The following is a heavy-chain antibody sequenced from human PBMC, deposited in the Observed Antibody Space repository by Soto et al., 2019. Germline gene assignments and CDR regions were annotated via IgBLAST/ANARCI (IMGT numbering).Heavy chain of an antibody. CDR2: INSDGSVS. D-gene: IGHD2-15*01. Sequence: EVQLVESGGGLVQPGGSLRLSCAASGFTFSNYWMYWVRQAPGKGLEWVSRINSDGSVSSYADSVKGRLTISRDNVKNPLYLHMDSLRAEDTAVYYCARGDCVGGSCYSLAGSFYYYMDAWGKGTTVTVFS. J-gene: IGHJ6*03. V-gene: IGHV3-74*02. CDR3: ARGDCVGGSCYSLAGSFYYYMDA. CDR1: GFTFSNYW.